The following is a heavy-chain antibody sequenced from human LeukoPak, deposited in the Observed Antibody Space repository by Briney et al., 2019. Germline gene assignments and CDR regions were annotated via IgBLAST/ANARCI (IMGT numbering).Heavy chain of an antibody. Sequence: GGSLRLSCAASGFTFSSYAMSWVRQAPGKGLEWVSAISGSGGSTYYADSVKGRFTISSDNSKNTLYLQMNSLRAEDTAVYYCAKVGSPIAVAGDFDYWGQGTLVTVSS. CDR2: ISGSGGST. V-gene: IGHV3-23*01. CDR1: GFTFSSYA. CDR3: AKVGSPIAVAGDFDY. J-gene: IGHJ4*02. D-gene: IGHD6-19*01.